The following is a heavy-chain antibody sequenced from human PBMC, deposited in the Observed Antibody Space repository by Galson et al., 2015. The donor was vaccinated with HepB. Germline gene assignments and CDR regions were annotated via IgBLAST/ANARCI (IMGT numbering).Heavy chain of an antibody. CDR1: GFTFSSYG. CDR3: AKSMDNYYGMDV. J-gene: IGHJ6*02. CDR2: ISYDGSNK. V-gene: IGHV3-30*18. Sequence: SLRLSCAASGFTFSSYGMHWVRQAPGKGLEWVAVISYDGSNKYYADSVKGRFTISRDNSKNTLYLQMNSLRAEDTAVYYCAKSMDNYYGMDVWGQGTTVTVSS. D-gene: IGHD2-2*03.